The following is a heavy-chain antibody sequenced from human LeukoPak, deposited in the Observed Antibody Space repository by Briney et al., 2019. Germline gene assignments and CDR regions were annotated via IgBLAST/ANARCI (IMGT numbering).Heavy chain of an antibody. Sequence: SVKVSCKASGGTFSSYAISWVRQAPGQGLEWMGGIIPIFGTANYAQKFQGRVTITADESTSTAYMELSSLRSEDTAVYYCASVSDYCSGGSCSTYGYWFDPWGQGTLVTVSS. CDR2: IIPIFGTA. CDR3: ASVSDYCSGGSCSTYGYWFDP. CDR1: GGTFSSYA. V-gene: IGHV1-69*13. J-gene: IGHJ5*02. D-gene: IGHD2-15*01.